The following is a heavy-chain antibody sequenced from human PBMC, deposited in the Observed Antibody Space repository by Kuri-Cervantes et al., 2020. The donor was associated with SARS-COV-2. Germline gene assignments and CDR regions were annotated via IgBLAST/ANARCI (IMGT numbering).Heavy chain of an antibody. CDR1: GYSFNSYW. D-gene: IGHD2-2*01. V-gene: IGHV5-51*01. CDR3: ARHQDAGSTLDSFDI. Sequence: GGSLRLSCKGSGYSFNSYWIGWVRQKPGKGLEWMGIIYPGDSDTRYSPSFEGQVTISADKSISTAYLQWSSLKASDTAMYYCARHQDAGSTLDSFDIWGQGTMVTVSS. CDR2: IYPGDSDT. J-gene: IGHJ3*02.